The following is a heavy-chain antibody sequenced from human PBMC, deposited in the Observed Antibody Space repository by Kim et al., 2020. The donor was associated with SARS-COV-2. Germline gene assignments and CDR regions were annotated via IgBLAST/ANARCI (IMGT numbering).Heavy chain of an antibody. D-gene: IGHD3-10*01. CDR1: GFFFGDYA. Sequence: GGSLRLSCAASGFFFGDYAMSWVRQAPGKGLECVSAIDGSGGGTYYADSVKGRFTISRDNSKNTLYLQMHSLRAGDTAVYYCAPYATGSSYRGFDQWGQGTQVTVSS. V-gene: IGHV3-23*01. J-gene: IGHJ4*02. CDR2: IDGSGGGT. CDR3: APYATGSSYRGFDQ.